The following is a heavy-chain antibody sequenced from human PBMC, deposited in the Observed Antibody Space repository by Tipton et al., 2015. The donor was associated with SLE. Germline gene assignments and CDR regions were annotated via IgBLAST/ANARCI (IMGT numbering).Heavy chain of an antibody. Sequence: TLSLTCTVSGGSISSGGYYWSWIRQHPGKGLEWIGYIYYSGSTYYNPSLKSRVTISVDTSKNQFSLKLSSVTAADTAVYYCARDVGYSSSRSAGFDYWGQGTLVTVSS. CDR3: ARDVGYSSSRSAGFDY. J-gene: IGHJ4*02. D-gene: IGHD6-13*01. V-gene: IGHV4-31*03. CDR2: IYYSGST. CDR1: GGSISSGGYY.